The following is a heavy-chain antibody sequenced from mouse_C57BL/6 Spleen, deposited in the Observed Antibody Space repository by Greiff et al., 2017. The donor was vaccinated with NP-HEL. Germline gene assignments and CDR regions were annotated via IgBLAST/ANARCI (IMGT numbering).Heavy chain of an antibody. J-gene: IGHJ4*01. CDR2: IDPEDGDT. V-gene: IGHV14-1*01. CDR3: TAEYYGISSYAMDY. Sequence: DVKLQESGAELVRPGASLKLSCTASGFNIKDYYMYWVKQRPEQGLEWIGRIDPEDGDTEYAAKFQGKATMTADTSSNTAYLQLSSLTSEDTAVYYCTAEYYGISSYAMDYWGQGASVTVSS. CDR1: GFNIKDYY. D-gene: IGHD1-1*01.